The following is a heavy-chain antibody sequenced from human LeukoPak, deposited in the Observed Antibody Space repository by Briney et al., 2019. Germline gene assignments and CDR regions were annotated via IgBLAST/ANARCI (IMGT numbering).Heavy chain of an antibody. J-gene: IGHJ4*02. D-gene: IGHD5-18*01. CDR1: GFTFSNYW. CDR3: ARGDSAIFY. V-gene: IGHV3-74*01. CDR2: LKNDGSGT. Sequence: PGGSLRLSCAASGFTFSNYWMHWVGQAPGKGLVWVSRLKNDGSGTTYADSVKGRFTISRDNAKNTLYLQMNSLRAEDTAIYYCARGDSAIFYWGQGTLVTVSS.